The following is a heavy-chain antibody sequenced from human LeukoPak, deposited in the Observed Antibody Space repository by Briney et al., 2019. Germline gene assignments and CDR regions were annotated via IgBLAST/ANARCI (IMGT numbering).Heavy chain of an antibody. D-gene: IGHD4-11*01. V-gene: IGHV3-33*06. Sequence: GGSLRLSCAAAGFTFSHYGMHWVRQAPGKGLEWVAVIWSGGTSQYYADSVKGRFTISRDDSGNTVYLQMNSLRPEDTGVYYCAKDAQRGFDYSNSLEYWGQGTPVTVST. CDR1: GFTFSHYG. CDR3: AKDAQRGFDYSNSLEY. CDR2: IWSGGTSQ. J-gene: IGHJ4*02.